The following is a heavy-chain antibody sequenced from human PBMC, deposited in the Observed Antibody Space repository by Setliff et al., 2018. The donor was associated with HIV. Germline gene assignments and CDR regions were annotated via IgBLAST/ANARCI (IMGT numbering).Heavy chain of an antibody. Sequence: SETLSLTCSVSGDSISSGSYFWGWIRQTPGKGLEWIGNIYYTGFAYYNPSLKSRVTISLDTSKTHFFLNLTSVTDADTAVYFCTREVRGDPAMATTRIDYWGQGKLVTVSS. D-gene: IGHD1-1*01. CDR1: GDSISSGSYF. V-gene: IGHV4-39*02. CDR2: IYYTGFA. J-gene: IGHJ4*02. CDR3: TREVRGDPAMATTRIDY.